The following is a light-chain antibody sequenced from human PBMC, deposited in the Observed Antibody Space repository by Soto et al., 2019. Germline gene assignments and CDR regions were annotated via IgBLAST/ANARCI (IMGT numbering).Light chain of an antibody. Sequence: EIVITHPPASLAASPVDGATLSVRATQMITTYLAWYQQKPGQTPRLLIYGASTRATGVPARFSGSGSGTEFTLTISSLQSDDSAVYYCQQYDRWPPVTFGQGTRLEIK. CDR1: QMITTY. CDR3: QQYDRWPPVT. V-gene: IGKV3-15*01. J-gene: IGKJ5*01. CDR2: GAS.